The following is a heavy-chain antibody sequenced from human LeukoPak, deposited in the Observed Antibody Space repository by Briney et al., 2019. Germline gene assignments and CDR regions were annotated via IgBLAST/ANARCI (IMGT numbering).Heavy chain of an antibody. V-gene: IGHV4-59*01. J-gene: IGHJ4*02. D-gene: IGHD2-2*01. CDR1: GGSIISYY. Sequence: SETLSLTCAVSGGSIISYYWSWLRQPPGKGLEWIGYIYYSGTTNYNPSLKSRVTISVDGSKNQFSLKLSSVTAADTAVYYCARGPGAMYFDFWGQGTLVTVSS. CDR2: IYYSGTT. CDR3: ARGPGAMYFDF.